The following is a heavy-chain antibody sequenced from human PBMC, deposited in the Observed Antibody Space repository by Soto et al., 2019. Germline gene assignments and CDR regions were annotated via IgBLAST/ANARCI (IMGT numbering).Heavy chain of an antibody. CDR1: GFTFSSYA. CDR2: ISGSGSST. V-gene: IGHV3-23*01. J-gene: IGHJ4*02. Sequence: PGGSLRLSCAASGFTFSSYAMSWVRQAPGKGLEWVSAISGSGSSTYYADSVKGRFTISRDNSNNTLYLQMNSLRAEDTAVYHCAKDLGSLEMATISFDYWGQGTLVTVSS. CDR3: AKDLGSLEMATISFDY. D-gene: IGHD5-12*01.